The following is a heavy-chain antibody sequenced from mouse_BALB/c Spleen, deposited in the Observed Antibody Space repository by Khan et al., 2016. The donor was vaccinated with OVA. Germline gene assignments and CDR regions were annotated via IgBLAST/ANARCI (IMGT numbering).Heavy chain of an antibody. CDR3: ASPLYYYGYAMDY. CDR1: GLSLTNYG. V-gene: IGHV2-2*02. Sequence: QVQLKQSGPGLVQPSQSLSITCTVSGLSLTNYGIHWVRQSPGRGLEWLGVIWSGGTTDYNAPFISRLSIIKDNSKSQVFFKMNSLQANDTAIYXDASPLYYYGYAMDYWGQGTSVTVSS. D-gene: IGHD1-1*01. CDR2: IWSGGTT. J-gene: IGHJ4*01.